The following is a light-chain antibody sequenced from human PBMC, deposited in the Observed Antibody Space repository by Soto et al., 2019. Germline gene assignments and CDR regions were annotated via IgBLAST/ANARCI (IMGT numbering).Light chain of an antibody. CDR1: QGISSS. CDR2: AAS. CDR3: QLLDSLPLT. Sequence: DIQLTQSPSFLSASVGDRVTITCRASQGISSSLAWYQQKPGEAPKLLIYAASTLQSGVPSRFSGSGYGTEFTLTIRSLQPEDFASYYCQLLDSLPLTFGQGTRLEIK. V-gene: IGKV1-9*01. J-gene: IGKJ5*01.